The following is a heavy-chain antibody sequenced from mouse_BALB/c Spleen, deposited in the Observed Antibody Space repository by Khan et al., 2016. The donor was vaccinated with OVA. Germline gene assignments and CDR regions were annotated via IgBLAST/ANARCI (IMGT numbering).Heavy chain of an antibody. V-gene: IGHV2-9*02. CDR3: ARSTYLARY. CDR1: GYSLTRYG. Sequence: VQLQVSGPGLVVPSQSLSITCTVYGYSLTRYGVHWIRQPPGKGLEWLGLIWAGGSTNYTWALMSKLSISIDNSKSLAFLIMYSLHTDDTAVYYCARSTYLARYWGQGTTLTVSS. CDR2: IWAGGST. J-gene: IGHJ2*01. D-gene: IGHD3-3*01.